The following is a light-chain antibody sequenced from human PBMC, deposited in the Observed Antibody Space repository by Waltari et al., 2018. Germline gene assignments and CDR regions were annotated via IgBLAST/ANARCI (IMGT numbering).Light chain of an antibody. CDR2: EGT. Sequence: QSALTQPASVSGSPGQSITISCTGTSSDIGNYDFVSWYQQHPGKAPKRMIFEGTKRPSGVSNRFSGSKSGNTASLTISGLQAEDEADYYCCSYAGTGTFSVIFGGGTKLSVL. J-gene: IGLJ2*01. CDR1: SSDIGNYDF. V-gene: IGLV2-23*03. CDR3: CSYAGTGTFSVI.